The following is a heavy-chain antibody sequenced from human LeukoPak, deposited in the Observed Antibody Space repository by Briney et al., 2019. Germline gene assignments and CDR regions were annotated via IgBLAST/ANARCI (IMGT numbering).Heavy chain of an antibody. CDR2: IYYSGST. D-gene: IGHD3-3*01. Sequence: SETLSLTCTVSGGSISSYYWSWIRQPPGKGLEWIGYIYYSGSTNYNPSLKSRVTISVDTSKNQFSLKLSSVTAADTAVYYCARTSITVFGVVTHFDYWGQGTLVTVSS. CDR3: ARTSITVFGVVTHFDY. CDR1: GGSISSYY. J-gene: IGHJ4*02. V-gene: IGHV4-59*01.